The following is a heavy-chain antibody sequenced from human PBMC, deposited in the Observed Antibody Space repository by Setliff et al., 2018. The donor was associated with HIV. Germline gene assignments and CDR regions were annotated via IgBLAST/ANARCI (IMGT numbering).Heavy chain of an antibody. CDR2: TYTSGST. D-gene: IGHD3-16*01. V-gene: IGHV4-61*09. CDR1: GGSVSSGSYY. J-gene: IGHJ6*03. CDR3: ARDVPWGDYYYYMDV. Sequence: SETLSLTCTVSGGSVSSGSYYWSWIRQPAGKGLEWIGHTYTSGSTNYNPSLKSRVTMSVDTSKNQFSLKLSSVTAADTAVYYCARDVPWGDYYYYMDVWGKGTTVTVSS.